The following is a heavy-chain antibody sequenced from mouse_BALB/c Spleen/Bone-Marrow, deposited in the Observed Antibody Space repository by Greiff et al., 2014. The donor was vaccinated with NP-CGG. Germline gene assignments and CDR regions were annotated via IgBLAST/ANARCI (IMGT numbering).Heavy chain of an antibody. CDR3: ARDYMYDAWFAY. Sequence: QVQLQQPGPELVKPGASVRISCKASGYTFTSYYIHWVKQRPGQGLEWIGWIYPGNVNTKYNEKFKGKATLTADKSSSTAYMQLSSLTSEDSAVYFCARDYMYDAWFAYWGQGTLVTVSA. CDR2: IYPGNVNT. CDR1: GYTFTSYY. J-gene: IGHJ3*01. D-gene: IGHD2-14*01. V-gene: IGHV1S56*01.